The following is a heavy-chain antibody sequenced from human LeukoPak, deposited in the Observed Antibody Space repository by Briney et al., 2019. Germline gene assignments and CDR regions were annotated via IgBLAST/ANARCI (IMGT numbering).Heavy chain of an antibody. Sequence: EGSLRLSCAASGFTFSSYAMSWVRQATGKGLGWVSAISGSGGSTYYADSVKGRFTITRDNSKNTLYLQMNSLRAEDKAVYYCATPPQHMVREVIMSYYYYYMDVWGKGTTVTVSS. CDR3: ATPPQHMVREVIMSYYYYYMDV. D-gene: IGHD3-10*01. V-gene: IGHV3-23*01. CDR2: ISGSGGST. CDR1: GFTFSSYA. J-gene: IGHJ6*03.